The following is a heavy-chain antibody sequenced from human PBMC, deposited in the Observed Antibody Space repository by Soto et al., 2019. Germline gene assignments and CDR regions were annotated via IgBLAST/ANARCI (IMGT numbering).Heavy chain of an antibody. CDR2: IYYSGST. CDR1: GGSIGSSSYY. D-gene: IGHD3-16*01. CDR3: ARLPYDYIWGSYSMS. J-gene: IGHJ4*02. V-gene: IGHV4-39*01. Sequence: PSETLCLTWTVSGGSIGSSSYYWGWIRQPPGKGLEWIGSIYYSGSTYYNPSLKSRVTISVDTSKNQFSLKLSSVTAADTAVYYCARLPYDYIWGSYSMSWGQGTLVTVSS.